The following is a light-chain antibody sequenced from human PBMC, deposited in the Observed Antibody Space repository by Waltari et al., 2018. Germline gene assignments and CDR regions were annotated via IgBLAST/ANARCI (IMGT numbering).Light chain of an antibody. V-gene: IGKV1-8*01. CDR1: QGISSY. CDR2: ATS. CDR3: QQYYTYPRT. J-gene: IGKJ1*01. Sequence: AIRMTQSPSSLAASTGDRVNITCRASQGISSYLAWYQQKPGKAPKLLMYATSTMQSGVPSRFSGSGSGTDFTLTISCLQSEDFATYYYQQYYTYPRTFGQGTKVET.